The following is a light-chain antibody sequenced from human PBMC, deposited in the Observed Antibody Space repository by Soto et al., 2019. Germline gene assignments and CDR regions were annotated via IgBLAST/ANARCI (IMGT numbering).Light chain of an antibody. Sequence: QSALTQPASVSGSPGQSITISCTGTHSDVGSYNLVSWYQQHPGKAPKLIIYEDSKRPSGVSNRFSGSKSGYTASLTISGLGAEDEADYYCCSYAGSFAVIFGGGTKLTVL. J-gene: IGLJ2*01. CDR3: CSYAGSFAVI. CDR2: EDS. CDR1: HSDVGSYNL. V-gene: IGLV2-23*01.